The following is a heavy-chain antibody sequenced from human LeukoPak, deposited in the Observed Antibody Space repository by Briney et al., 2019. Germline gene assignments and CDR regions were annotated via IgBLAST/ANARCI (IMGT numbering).Heavy chain of an antibody. Sequence: GGSLRLSCAASGVTFSSYWMHWVRQTPGKRLVLVSRINSDGRSTSYADSVKGRFTISRDNSKNTLHLQMNSLRAEDTAVYYCARHSSGYYHYDYWGPGTSVTVAS. CDR2: INSDGRST. V-gene: IGHV3-74*01. J-gene: IGHJ4*02. D-gene: IGHD3-22*01. CDR1: GVTFSSYW. CDR3: ARHSSGYYHYDY.